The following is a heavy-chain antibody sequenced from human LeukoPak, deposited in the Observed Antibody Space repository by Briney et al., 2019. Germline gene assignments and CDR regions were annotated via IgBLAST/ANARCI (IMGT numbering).Heavy chain of an antibody. D-gene: IGHD6-19*01. CDR3: AAKQWLAPPPDS. CDR2: INTDGTVT. Sequence: GGSLRLSCAASGFTFSRYWMLWVRQAPGKGLESVSRINTDGTVTTYADSVKGRFTVSRDNADNTMFLQMNSVRDEDTAVYYCAAKQWLAPPPDSWGQGTPVTVSS. CDR1: GFTFSRYW. J-gene: IGHJ4*02. V-gene: IGHV3-74*01.